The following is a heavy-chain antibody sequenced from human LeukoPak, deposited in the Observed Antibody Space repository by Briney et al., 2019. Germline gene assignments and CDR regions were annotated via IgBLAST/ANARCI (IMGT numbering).Heavy chain of an antibody. CDR2: ITTSTGNP. CDR3: ARDPYAPPSSDLQRFDS. V-gene: IGHV7-4-1*02. Sequence: GASVNVSCTASGYIFTNYAINWMRQAPGQGLEWMGWITTSTGNPTCAQGFTGRFVFSSDTSVSTAYLQISSLRAEDTAVYYCARDPYAPPSSDLQRFDSWGQGTLVTVSS. D-gene: IGHD6-19*01. CDR1: GYIFTNYA. J-gene: IGHJ5*01.